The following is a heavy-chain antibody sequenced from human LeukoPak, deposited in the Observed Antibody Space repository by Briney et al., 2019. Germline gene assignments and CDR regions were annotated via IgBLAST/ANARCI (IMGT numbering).Heavy chain of an antibody. CDR3: ARFSPRAMGNYFDF. J-gene: IGHJ4*02. V-gene: IGHV4-59*12. D-gene: IGHD7-27*01. CDR2: IYYSGST. CDR1: GGSISSYY. Sequence: PSETLSLTCTVSGGSISSYYWSWIRQPPGKGLEWIGYIYYSGSTNYNPSLKSRVTMSLDRSANQFSLNLSSVTAADTAVYYCARFSPRAMGNYFDFWGQGTLVTVSS.